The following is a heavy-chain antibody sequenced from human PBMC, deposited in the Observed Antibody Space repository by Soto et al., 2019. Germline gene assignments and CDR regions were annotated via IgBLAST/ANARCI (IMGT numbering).Heavy chain of an antibody. CDR2: SSDSGSFT. CDR1: VFTLSGAY. CDR3: VRSGDKYNLIEQ. J-gene: IGHJ6*01. Sequence: LLLSXAAAVFTLSGAYIPWIPHSPKKWLESIGYSSDSGSFTIYADSVKGPFSISRGNAKNSLYMQISSLRGDDTAIYYCVRSGDKYNLIEQWGQGPPVSV. V-gene: IGHV3-11*06. D-gene: IGHD1-1*01.